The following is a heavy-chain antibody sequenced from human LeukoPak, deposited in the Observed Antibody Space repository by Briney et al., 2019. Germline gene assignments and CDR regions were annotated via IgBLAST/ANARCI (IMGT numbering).Heavy chain of an antibody. CDR1: GFTFSAYN. CDR3: ARGRVAGQRTDTFDI. J-gene: IGHJ3*02. Sequence: TGGSLRLSCAASGFTFSAYNMNWVRQAPGKGLEWVSSIHITSDWVYYADSVKGRFTISRDSAKNSLYLQMNSLRAEDTAVYYCARGRVAGQRTDTFDIWRQGTMVTVSS. V-gene: IGHV3-21*01. D-gene: IGHD6-19*01. CDR2: IHITSDWV.